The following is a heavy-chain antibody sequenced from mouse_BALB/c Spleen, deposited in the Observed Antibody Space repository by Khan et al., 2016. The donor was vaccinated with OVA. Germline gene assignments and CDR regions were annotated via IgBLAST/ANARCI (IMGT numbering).Heavy chain of an antibody. V-gene: IGHV5-6-5*01. CDR3: ARDYWFAY. Sequence: DVMLVESGGGLVKPGGSLKLSCAASGFTFSNYAMSWVRQSPEKRLEWVASISSGDSTYYQDSVKGRFTISRDNARNILYLQMSSLRSEDTAMYYCARDYWFAYWGQGTLVTVSA. J-gene: IGHJ3*01. CDR1: GFTFSNYA. CDR2: ISSGDST.